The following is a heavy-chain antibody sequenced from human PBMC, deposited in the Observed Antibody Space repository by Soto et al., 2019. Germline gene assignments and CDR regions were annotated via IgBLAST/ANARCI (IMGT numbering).Heavy chain of an antibody. J-gene: IGHJ4*02. CDR2: VVPLLGIE. V-gene: IGHV1-69*08. Sequence: QVQLVQSGAKVKKPGSSVKVSCKPSGGTFTTHTINWVRQAPGQGLEWMGRVVPLLGIESHPQKFQDRITITADTSTCTVFMELSDLRSEDTAVYYCTRDLPEEAVAPVPRQQFDSWGQGTLLTVSS. CDR3: TRDLPEEAVAPVPRQQFDS. CDR1: GGTFTTHT. D-gene: IGHD2-21*01.